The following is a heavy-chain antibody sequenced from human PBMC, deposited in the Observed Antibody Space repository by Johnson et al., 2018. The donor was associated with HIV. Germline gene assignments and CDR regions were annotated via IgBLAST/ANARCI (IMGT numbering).Heavy chain of an antibody. CDR3: ARAKDAAYPYDAFDV. Sequence: QVQLVESGGGVVQPGRSLRLSCAASGFTFSSYDMHWVRQAPGKGLEWVAVISYDGSNKYYADSVKGRFTISRDNAKNSLYLQMDSMRAEDTAMYYCARAKDAAYPYDAFDVWGHGTMVIVSA. CDR2: ISYDGSNK. V-gene: IGHV3-30*04. CDR1: GFTFSSYD. J-gene: IGHJ3*01. D-gene: IGHD2-15*01.